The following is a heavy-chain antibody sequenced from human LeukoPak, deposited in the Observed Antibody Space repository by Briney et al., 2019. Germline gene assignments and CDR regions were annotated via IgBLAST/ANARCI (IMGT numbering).Heavy chain of an antibody. CDR3: AKGSSRGNLFAY. V-gene: IGHV3-23*01. Sequence: GGSLRLSCAASGFTFSSYAMSWVRQAPGKGLEWVSAISGSGGGTYYADSVKGRVTISRDNSKNTLYLQMNSLRAEDTAVYYCAKGSSRGNLFAYWGQGTLVTAPS. CDR1: GFTFSSYA. D-gene: IGHD6-6*01. CDR2: ISGSGGGT. J-gene: IGHJ4*02.